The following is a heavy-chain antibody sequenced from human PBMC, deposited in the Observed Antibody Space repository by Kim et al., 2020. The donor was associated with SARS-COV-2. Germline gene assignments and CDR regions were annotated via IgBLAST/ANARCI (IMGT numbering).Heavy chain of an antibody. J-gene: IGHJ4*02. Sequence: NPSLKSRVTISVDTSKNQFSLKLSSVTAADTAVYYCARGLRGYSYGDFDYWGQGTLVTVSS. D-gene: IGHD5-18*01. CDR3: ARGLRGYSYGDFDY. V-gene: IGHV4-34*01.